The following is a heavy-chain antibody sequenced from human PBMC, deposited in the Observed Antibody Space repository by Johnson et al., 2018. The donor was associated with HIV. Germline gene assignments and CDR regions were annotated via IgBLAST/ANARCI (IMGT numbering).Heavy chain of an antibody. CDR2: ISWNSGSI. D-gene: IGHD1-1*01. V-gene: IGHV3-9*01. Sequence: VQLVESGGGVVQPERSLRLSCAASGFTFNNYGIHWVRQAPGKGLEWVSGISWNSGSIGYADSVKGRFTISRDNAKNSLYLQMNSLRAEDTAVYYCARADWNHGGAFDIWGQGTMVTVSS. CDR1: GFTFNNYG. J-gene: IGHJ3*02. CDR3: ARADWNHGGAFDI.